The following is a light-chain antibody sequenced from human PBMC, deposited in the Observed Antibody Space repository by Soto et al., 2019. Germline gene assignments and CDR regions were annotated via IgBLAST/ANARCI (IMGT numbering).Light chain of an antibody. CDR2: DVS. Sequence: QAVVTQPRSVSGSPGQSVTISCSGTSSDVGHYNFVSWYQQHPGKAPILMIYDVSKRPSGVPDRFSGSKSGNTASLTISGLQAEDEADYYCCSYAGSYSVVFGGGTKLTVL. J-gene: IGLJ2*01. V-gene: IGLV2-11*01. CDR3: CSYAGSYSVV. CDR1: SSDVGHYNF.